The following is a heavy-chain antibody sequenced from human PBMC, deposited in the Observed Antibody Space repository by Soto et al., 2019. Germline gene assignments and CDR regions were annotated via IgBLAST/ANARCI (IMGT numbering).Heavy chain of an antibody. D-gene: IGHD6-6*01. CDR1: GFTFSSYA. J-gene: IGHJ6*02. CDR3: ARAVSSGYYYYYGMDV. Sequence: QVQLVESGGGVVQPGRSLRLSCAASGFTFSSYAMHWVRQAPGKGLEWVAVISYDGSNKYYADSVKGRFTISRDNSKNPLYLEMNSLRAEDTAVYYCARAVSSGYYYYYGMDVWGQGTTVTVSS. V-gene: IGHV3-30-3*01. CDR2: ISYDGSNK.